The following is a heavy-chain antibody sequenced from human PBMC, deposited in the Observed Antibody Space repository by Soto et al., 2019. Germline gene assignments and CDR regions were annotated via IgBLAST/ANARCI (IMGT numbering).Heavy chain of an antibody. Sequence: GGSLRLSCAASGFTFSSYWMHWVRQAPGKGLVWVSRMNEDGGTTDYADSVKGRFTISRDNAKDTLYLQMNSLRVEDTAVYYCASDLSGRADVWGQGTTVTVSS. CDR2: MNEDGGTT. CDR1: GFTFSSYW. V-gene: IGHV3-74*01. CDR3: ASDLSGRADV. D-gene: IGHD3-10*01. J-gene: IGHJ6*02.